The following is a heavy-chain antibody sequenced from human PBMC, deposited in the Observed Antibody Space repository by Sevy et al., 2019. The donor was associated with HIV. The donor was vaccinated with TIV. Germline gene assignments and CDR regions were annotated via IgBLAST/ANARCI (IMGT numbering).Heavy chain of an antibody. Sequence: SETLSLTCTVSGGSISSYYWSWIRQPPGKGLEWIGYIYYSGSTNYNPSLKSRVTISVDTSKNQFSLKLSSVTAADTAVYYWARREIAAAGYFDYWGQGTLVTVSS. V-gene: IGHV4-59*01. CDR3: ARREIAAAGYFDY. D-gene: IGHD6-13*01. CDR1: GGSISSYY. CDR2: IYYSGST. J-gene: IGHJ4*02.